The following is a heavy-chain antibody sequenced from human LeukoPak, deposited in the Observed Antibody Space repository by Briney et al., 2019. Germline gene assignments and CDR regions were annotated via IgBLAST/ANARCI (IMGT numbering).Heavy chain of an antibody. CDR2: ISYDGNTK. Sequence: PGGSLRLSCAASGFTFSFSSYGMHWVRQSPGKGLEWVAFISYDGNTKYYADSVKGRFTISRDNSKDTLYLQMSSLSPQDTAVYYCARGPSAYPKCFDYWGQGTLVTVSS. CDR1: GFTFSFSSYG. D-gene: IGHD5-12*01. J-gene: IGHJ4*02. V-gene: IGHV3-30*03. CDR3: ARGPSAYPKCFDY.